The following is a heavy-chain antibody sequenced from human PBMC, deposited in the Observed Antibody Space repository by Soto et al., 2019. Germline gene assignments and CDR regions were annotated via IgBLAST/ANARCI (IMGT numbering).Heavy chain of an antibody. CDR3: ARDLWVEPELYYYGMDV. Sequence: SETLSLTCTVSGDSISSADYYWSWIRQTPGKGLEWIGHIFYSGTTYYNPSLKSRLTISVDTSKNHFSLRLTSVTAADTAVYYCARDLWVEPELYYYGMDVWGEGTTVTVSS. V-gene: IGHV4-30-4*01. CDR2: IFYSGTT. D-gene: IGHD1-1*01. CDR1: GDSISSADYY. J-gene: IGHJ6*04.